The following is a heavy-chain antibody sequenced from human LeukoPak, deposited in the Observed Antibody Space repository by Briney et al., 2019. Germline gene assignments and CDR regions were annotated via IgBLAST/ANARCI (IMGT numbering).Heavy chain of an antibody. V-gene: IGHV3-11*05. Sequence: GGSLRLSCAASGFTFSDYYMSWIRQAPGKGLEWVSFISSSGSYTMSAGFVKGRFTISRDNAKNSLYLQMNSLRAEDTAVYYCARGSRVIDYWGQGTLVTVSS. CDR2: ISSSGSYT. J-gene: IGHJ4*02. CDR1: GFTFSDYY. CDR3: ARGSRVIDY. D-gene: IGHD2-15*01.